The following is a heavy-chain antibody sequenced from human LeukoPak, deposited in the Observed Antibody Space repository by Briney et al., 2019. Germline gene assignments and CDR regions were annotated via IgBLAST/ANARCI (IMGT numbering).Heavy chain of an antibody. Sequence: SETLSLTCTVSGGSVSSGSYYWSWIRQPPGKGLEWIGYIYYSGSTNYNPSLKSRVTISVDTSENQFSLELSSVTAADTAVYYCARSSNYGDYVDWFDPWGQGTLVTVSS. CDR1: GGSVSSGSYY. D-gene: IGHD4-17*01. CDR3: ARSSNYGDYVDWFDP. CDR2: IYYSGST. J-gene: IGHJ5*02. V-gene: IGHV4-61*01.